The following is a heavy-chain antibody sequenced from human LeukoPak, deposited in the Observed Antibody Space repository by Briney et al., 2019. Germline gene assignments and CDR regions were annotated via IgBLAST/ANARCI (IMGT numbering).Heavy chain of an antibody. CDR3: ASYYDLCGMDV. D-gene: IGHD3-3*01. Sequence: SETLSLTCTVSGGSISSSSYYWGWIRQPPGKGLEWIGSIYYSGSTYYNPSLKSRVTISVDTSKNQFSLKLSSVTAADTAVYYCASYYDLCGMDVWGQGTTVTVSS. V-gene: IGHV4-39*01. J-gene: IGHJ6*02. CDR1: GGSISSSSYY. CDR2: IYYSGST.